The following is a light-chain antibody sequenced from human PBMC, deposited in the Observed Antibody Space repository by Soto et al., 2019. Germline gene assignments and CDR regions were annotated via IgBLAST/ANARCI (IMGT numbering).Light chain of an antibody. CDR1: QFISNW. CDR3: QQANSYPWT. V-gene: IGKV1-12*01. Sequence: DIQMTQSPSSVSASVGNRVTITCRASQFISNWVAWYQQKPGKAPELLISDASNLQSGVPSRFSGSESGTGFTLTINGLQPEDFATYYCQQANSYPWTFGQGTKVDIK. CDR2: DAS. J-gene: IGKJ1*01.